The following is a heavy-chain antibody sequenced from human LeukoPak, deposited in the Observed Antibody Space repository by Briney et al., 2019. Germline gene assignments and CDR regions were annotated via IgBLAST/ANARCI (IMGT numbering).Heavy chain of an antibody. V-gene: IGHV4-34*01. J-gene: IGHJ4*02. D-gene: IGHD3-16*02. Sequence: PSETLSLTCAVYGGSFSGYYWNWIRQAPEKGLEWIGEINHSGSTNYNPSLKSRVTMSVDTSRNQFSLRLSSVTAADTAVYYCARSYDYLWGRHRYTPTFDSWGQGPLVTVSS. CDR2: INHSGST. CDR3: ARSYDYLWGRHRYTPTFDS. CDR1: GGSFSGYY.